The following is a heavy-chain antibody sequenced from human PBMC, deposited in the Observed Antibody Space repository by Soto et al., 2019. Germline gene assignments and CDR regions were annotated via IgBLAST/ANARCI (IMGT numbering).Heavy chain of an antibody. J-gene: IGHJ4*02. Sequence: PGGSLRLSCAASGFTFSNYAMDWVRQAPGKGLEWVSYISSSSNTIYYADSVKGRFTISRDNAKSSLYLQMNSLRDEDTAVYYWVRKGREYSAFDPDYWGRGTLVTVSS. D-gene: IGHD5-12*01. CDR2: ISSSSNTI. CDR1: GFTFSNYA. CDR3: VRKGREYSAFDPDY. V-gene: IGHV3-48*02.